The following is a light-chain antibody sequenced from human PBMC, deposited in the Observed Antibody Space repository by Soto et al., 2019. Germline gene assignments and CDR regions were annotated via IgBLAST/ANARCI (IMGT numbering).Light chain of an antibody. Sequence: EVVMTQSPATLSVSPGERATLSCRASQTISNNLAWYQQKPGQAPRLLIYGASTRATGIPARFSGGGSGTEFTLTISSLQSEDFAVYYCQQYNMWPLHTSGQGTKLEIK. CDR3: QQYNMWPLHT. CDR1: QTISNN. J-gene: IGKJ2*01. V-gene: IGKV3-15*01. CDR2: GAS.